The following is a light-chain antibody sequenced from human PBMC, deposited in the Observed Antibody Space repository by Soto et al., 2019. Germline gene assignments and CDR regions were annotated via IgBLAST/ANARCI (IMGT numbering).Light chain of an antibody. CDR3: QPYNNWPPAT. CDR2: GAS. Sequence: EIVMTQSPASLSVSPGERATLSCRASQTVTRNLAWYQQKPGQAPRLLIYGASTRATGIPARFSGSGSGTEFTLIISSLQSEDSAVYYCQPYNNWPPATFGQGTKFEIK. J-gene: IGKJ1*01. CDR1: QTVTRN. V-gene: IGKV3-15*01.